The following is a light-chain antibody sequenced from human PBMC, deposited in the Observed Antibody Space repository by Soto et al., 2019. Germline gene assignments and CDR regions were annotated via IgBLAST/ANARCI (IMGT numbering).Light chain of an antibody. CDR1: NIGSKS. CDR3: QSYDTSVSGARV. CDR2: DDS. V-gene: IGLV3-21*02. Sequence: SYELTQPPSVSVAPGQTARITCGGNNIGSKSVHWYQQKPGQAPVLVVYDDSDRPSGVPDRFSGSKSGTSASLTITGLQAEDEADYYCQSYDTSVSGARVFGGGTKLTVL. J-gene: IGLJ3*02.